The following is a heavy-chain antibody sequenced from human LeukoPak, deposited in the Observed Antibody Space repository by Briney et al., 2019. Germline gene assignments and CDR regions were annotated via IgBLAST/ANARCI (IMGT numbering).Heavy chain of an antibody. D-gene: IGHD6-13*01. CDR2: IYYSGST. J-gene: IGHJ4*02. CDR3: AAAGKGI. V-gene: IGHV4-59*12. CDR1: GGSISGYY. Sequence: SETLSLTCSVSGGSISGYYWSWIRQPPGQGLEWIGYIYYSGSTNYNPSLKSRVIISRDTSKNQFSLKLSSVAATDTAVYYCAAAGKGIWGQGTLVTVSS.